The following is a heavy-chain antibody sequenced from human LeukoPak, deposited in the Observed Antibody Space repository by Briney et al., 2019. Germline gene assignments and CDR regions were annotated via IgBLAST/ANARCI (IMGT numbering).Heavy chain of an antibody. D-gene: IGHD3-10*01. Sequence: PGGSLRLSCAASGFTFSSYGMHWVREAPGKGLEWVAVISYDGSNKYYADSVKGRFTISRDNSKNTLYLQMNSLRAEDTAVDYCAMVSDGYWGQGTLVTVSS. J-gene: IGHJ4*02. CDR3: AMVSDGY. CDR2: ISYDGSNK. V-gene: IGHV3-30*03. CDR1: GFTFSSYG.